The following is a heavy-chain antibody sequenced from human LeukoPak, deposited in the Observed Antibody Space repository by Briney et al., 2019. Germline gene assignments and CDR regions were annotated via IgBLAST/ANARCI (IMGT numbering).Heavy chain of an antibody. CDR2: ISAYNGNT. V-gene: IGHV1-18*01. J-gene: IGHJ5*02. CDR3: ARVKYNWFDP. CDR1: GGTFSSYA. Sequence: ASVKVSCKASGGTFSSYAISWVRQAPGQGLEWMGWISAYNGNTNYAQKLQGRVTMTTDTSTSTAYMELRSLRSDDTAVYYCARVKYNWFDPWGQGTLVTVSS.